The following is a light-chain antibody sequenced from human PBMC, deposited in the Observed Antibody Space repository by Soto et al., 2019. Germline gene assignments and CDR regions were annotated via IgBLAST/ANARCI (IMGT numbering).Light chain of an antibody. CDR3: QQYGTSSGIT. V-gene: IGKV3-20*01. J-gene: IGKJ5*01. CDR1: QSISSSY. CDR2: ATS. Sequence: EIVLTQSPGTLSLSPGEGATLSCRASQSISSSYLGWYQQKPGQAPRLLIYATSIRATGIPDRFSGSGSGTDYTLTISGLEPGDFAVYYCQQYGTSSGITFGQGTRLESK.